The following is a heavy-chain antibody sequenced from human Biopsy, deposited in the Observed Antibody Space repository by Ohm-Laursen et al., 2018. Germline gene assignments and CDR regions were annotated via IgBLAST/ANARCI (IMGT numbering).Heavy chain of an antibody. J-gene: IGHJ4*02. Sequence: SLRLSCTASGFTFCDYYMSWIRQAPGKGLEWLSYISGSGVTKMYADSVKGRFTVSRDNAKNSLYLEMNNLTVEDPAVYYCATDGAGSYNENWGQGTLVSVSS. CDR2: ISGSGVTK. V-gene: IGHV3-11*01. CDR3: ATDGAGSYNEN. D-gene: IGHD3-10*01. CDR1: GFTFCDYY.